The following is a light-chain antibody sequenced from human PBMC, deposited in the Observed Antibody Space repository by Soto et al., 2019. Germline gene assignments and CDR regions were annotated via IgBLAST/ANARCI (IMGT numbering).Light chain of an antibody. CDR3: QQRSNWPT. CDR2: DAS. CDR1: QSVSSY. Sequence: EIVLTQSPATLSLSPGERATLSCRASQSVSSYLAWYQQKPGQAPRLLIYDASPRATGIPARFSGSGSGTDFTLTISSLEPEDFAVYYCQQRSNWPTFGQGTRLEIK. V-gene: IGKV3-11*01. J-gene: IGKJ5*01.